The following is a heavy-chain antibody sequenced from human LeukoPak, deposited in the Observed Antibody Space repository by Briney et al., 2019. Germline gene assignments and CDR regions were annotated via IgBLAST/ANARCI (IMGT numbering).Heavy chain of an antibody. CDR2: ISAYNGNT. V-gene: IGHV1-18*01. J-gene: IGHJ4*02. Sequence: ASVKVSCKASGGTFSSYAISWVRQAPGQGLEWMGWISAYNGNTNYAQKLQGRVTMTTDTSTSTAYMELRSLRSDDTAVYYCARSTPYGDIDYWGQGTLVTVSS. CDR3: ARSTPYGDIDY. CDR1: GGTFSSYA. D-gene: IGHD4-17*01.